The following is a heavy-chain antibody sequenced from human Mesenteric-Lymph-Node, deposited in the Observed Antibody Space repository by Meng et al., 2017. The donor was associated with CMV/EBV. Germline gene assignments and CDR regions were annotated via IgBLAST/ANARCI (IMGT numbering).Heavy chain of an antibody. Sequence: WIRQSPSRGLEWLGRTYYRSKWYNDYAVSVKSRITINPDTSKNQFSLQLNSVTPEDTAVYYCARDRGGSQTNYYDSSGYYFDNWFDPWGQGTLVTVSS. CDR3: ARDRGGSQTNYYDSSGYYFDNWFDP. D-gene: IGHD3-22*01. J-gene: IGHJ5*02. CDR2: TYYRSKWYN. V-gene: IGHV6-1*01.